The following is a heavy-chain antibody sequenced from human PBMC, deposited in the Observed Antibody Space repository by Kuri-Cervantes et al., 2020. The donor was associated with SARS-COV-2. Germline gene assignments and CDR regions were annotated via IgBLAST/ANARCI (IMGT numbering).Heavy chain of an antibody. CDR2: INHSVST. D-gene: IGHD4-17*01. V-gene: IGHV4-34*01. CDR1: GGSFSGYY. J-gene: IGHJ2*01. CDR3: ARPYGDDLNWYFDL. Sequence: SDTLSLTCAVYGGSFSGYYWSWIRQPPGKGLDWIGEINHSVSTNYNPSLKSRVTISVDTSKNQFSLKLSSVTDADTAVYYCARPYGDDLNWYFDLWGRGTLVTVSS.